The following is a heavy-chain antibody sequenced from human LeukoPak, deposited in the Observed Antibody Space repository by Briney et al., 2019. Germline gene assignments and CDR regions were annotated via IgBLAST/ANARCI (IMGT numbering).Heavy chain of an antibody. CDR3: AREIKRYGSGGRYGMDV. V-gene: IGHV3-13*01. CDR2: IGTAGDT. J-gene: IGHJ6*02. Sequence: GGSLRLSCAASGFTFSSYDMHWVRQATGKGLEWVSAIGTAGDTYYPGSVKGRFTISRENAKNSLYLQMNSLRAGDTAVYYCAREIKRYGSGGRYGMDVWGQGTTVTVSS. CDR1: GFTFSSYD. D-gene: IGHD3-10*01.